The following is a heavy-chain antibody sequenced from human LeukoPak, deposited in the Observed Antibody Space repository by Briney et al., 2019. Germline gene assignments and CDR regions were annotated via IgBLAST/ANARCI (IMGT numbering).Heavy chain of an antibody. CDR1: GFTFSTYS. J-gene: IGHJ4*02. D-gene: IGHD3-10*01. CDR3: ARDDYYGSGSYIDY. V-gene: IGHV3-21*01. Sequence: GGSLRLSCAASGFTFSTYSMNWVRQAPGKGLEWVSSISSSSSYIYYADSVKGRFTISRDNAKNSLYLQMNSLRAEDTAVHYCARDDYYGSGSYIDYWGQGTLVTVSS. CDR2: ISSSSSYI.